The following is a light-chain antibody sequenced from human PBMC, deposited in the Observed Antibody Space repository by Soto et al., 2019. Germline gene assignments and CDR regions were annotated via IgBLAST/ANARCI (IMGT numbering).Light chain of an antibody. CDR2: GAY. CDR3: QQYCNSPQA. J-gene: IGKJ1*01. Sequence: EIVLTQSPATLSLSPGERATLSCRASQRVNSNYVAWYHDKPGQAPRLLFYGAYHRSTGTPDRFSGSGSGTDVTLTISRLEPEDVAVYYCQQYCNSPQAFGQGTKEEI. V-gene: IGKV3-20*01. CDR1: QRVNSNY.